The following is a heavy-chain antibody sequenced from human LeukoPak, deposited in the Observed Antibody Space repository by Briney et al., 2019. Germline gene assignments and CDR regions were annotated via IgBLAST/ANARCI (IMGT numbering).Heavy chain of an antibody. CDR2: IYPGDSDT. CDR3: ARLYGGATGGNWFDP. J-gene: IGHJ5*02. CDR1: GYSFTNYW. D-gene: IGHD1-26*01. Sequence: GESLKISCQASGYSFTNYWIGWVRQMPGKGLEWMGIIYPGDSDTKYSPSFQGQVTISAAKSITTAYLQWSSLKASDTAMYYCARLYGGATGGNWFDPWGQGTLVTVSS. V-gene: IGHV5-51*01.